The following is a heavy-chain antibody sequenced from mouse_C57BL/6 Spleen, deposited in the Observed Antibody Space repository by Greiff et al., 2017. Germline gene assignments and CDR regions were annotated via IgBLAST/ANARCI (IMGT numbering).Heavy chain of an antibody. V-gene: IGHV1-7*01. CDR3: AGDTETMDY. CDR1: GYTFTSYW. CDR2: ITPSSGYT. Sequence: QVQLQQSGAELAKPGASVKLSCKASGYTFTSYWMHWVKQRPGQGLEWIGYITPSSGYTKYNQKFKDKATLTADKSSSTAYMQLSSLTYADSAVYSRAGDTETMDYWGQGTSVTVSS. J-gene: IGHJ4*01.